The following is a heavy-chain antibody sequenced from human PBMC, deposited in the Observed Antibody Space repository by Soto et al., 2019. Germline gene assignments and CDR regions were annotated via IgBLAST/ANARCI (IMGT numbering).Heavy chain of an antibody. V-gene: IGHV1-46*01. CDR2: LNPSGGST. D-gene: IGHD2-2*01. Sequence: QVQLVQSGAEVKKPGASVKVSCKASGYTFISYSMHWVRQAPGQRLEWMGTLNPSGGSTKYSHKFQGRGTMTRDTSTRTVYMEVTSLTSEDTAVYFCARSSTRTETFDYWGQGTLVTVSS. CDR1: GYTFISYS. CDR3: ARSSTRTETFDY. J-gene: IGHJ4*02.